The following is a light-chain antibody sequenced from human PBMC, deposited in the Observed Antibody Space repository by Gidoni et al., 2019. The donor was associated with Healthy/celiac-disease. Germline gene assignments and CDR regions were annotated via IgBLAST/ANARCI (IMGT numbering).Light chain of an antibody. J-gene: IGKJ2*01. CDR2: LGS. CDR3: MQALQYT. V-gene: IGKV2-28*01. Sequence: DIVMTQSPLSLPVTPGEPASISCRSSQSLLHSNGYNYLDWYLQKPGQSPQLLIYLGSTRASGVPDRFSGSGSGTDFTLKISRVEAEDVGVYYCMQALQYTFGQGTKLEIK. CDR1: QSLLHSNGYNY.